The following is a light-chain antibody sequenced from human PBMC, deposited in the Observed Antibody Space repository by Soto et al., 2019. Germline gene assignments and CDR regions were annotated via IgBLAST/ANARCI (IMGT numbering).Light chain of an antibody. J-gene: IGKJ5*01. CDR3: QQSFRTLVT. CDR1: QSISTY. Sequence: DIQMTQSPSSLSASVGDRVTITCRASQSISTYLNWYQQKPGKAPKLLIYAASSLQSGVPSRFSGGGSGTDFTLTINNLQPDDFATYYCQQSFRTLVTFGQGTRLEIK. CDR2: AAS. V-gene: IGKV1-39*01.